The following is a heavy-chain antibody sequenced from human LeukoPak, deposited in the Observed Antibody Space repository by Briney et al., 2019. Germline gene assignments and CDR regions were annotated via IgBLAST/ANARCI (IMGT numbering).Heavy chain of an antibody. CDR2: ISYEGGTQ. V-gene: IGHV3-30*18. CDR3: AKEGTPHVSTWYDL. J-gene: IGHJ5*02. Sequence: PGRSLRLSCAASGVTLSPYGMHWVRQAPGKGLEWVAVISYEGGTQHYADSVKGRFIISRGNPRNTLYLQMNILRTEDTAVYYCAKEGTPHVSTWYDLWGQGTQVIVSS. CDR1: GVTLSPYG. D-gene: IGHD3-10*01.